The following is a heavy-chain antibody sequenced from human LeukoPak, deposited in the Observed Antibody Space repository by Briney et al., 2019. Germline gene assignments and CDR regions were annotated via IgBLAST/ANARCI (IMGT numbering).Heavy chain of an antibody. Sequence: ASVKVSCKASGGTFSSYAISWVRQDPGQGLEWMGGIIPIFGTANYAQKFQGRVTITADESTSTAYMELSSLRSEDSAVYYCARDGSYGSYYYYGMDVWGQGTTVTASS. J-gene: IGHJ6*02. D-gene: IGHD5-18*01. CDR1: GGTFSSYA. CDR3: ARDGSYGSYYYYGMDV. CDR2: IIPIFGTA. V-gene: IGHV1-69*13.